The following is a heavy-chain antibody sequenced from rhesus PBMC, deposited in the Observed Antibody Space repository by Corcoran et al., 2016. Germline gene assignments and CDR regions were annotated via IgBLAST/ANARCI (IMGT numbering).Heavy chain of an antibody. CDR2: ISGNTETT. Sequence: QVQLQESGPGLVKPSETLSLTCAVSGGSISSSNWGSWLRQPPGKGLEWIGYISGNTETTSYNPSLGGRVTISKDTSQNQYSLMLTSVTAADTAIYYCARDAISLDVWGRGVLVTVSS. J-gene: IGHJ5-2*02. CDR3: ARDAISLDV. CDR1: GGSISSSNW. V-gene: IGHV4-65*01.